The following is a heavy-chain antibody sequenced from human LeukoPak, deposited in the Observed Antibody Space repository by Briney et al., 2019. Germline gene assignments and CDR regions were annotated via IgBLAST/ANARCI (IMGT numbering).Heavy chain of an antibody. D-gene: IGHD6-13*01. Sequence: GGSLRLSCAASGFTFSSYWMSWVRHAPGKGLEWVSGINWNGGSTGYADSVKGRFTISRDNAKNSLYLQMNSLRAEDTALYYCARDRGYSSSFMDVWGKGTTVTVSS. J-gene: IGHJ6*03. CDR3: ARDRGYSSSFMDV. V-gene: IGHV3-20*04. CDR2: INWNGGST. CDR1: GFTFSSYW.